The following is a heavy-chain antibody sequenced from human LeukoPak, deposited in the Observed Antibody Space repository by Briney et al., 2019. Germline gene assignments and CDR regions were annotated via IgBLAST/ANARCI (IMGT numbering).Heavy chain of an antibody. J-gene: IGHJ4*02. CDR1: GFSLSTSGMR. D-gene: IGHD6-13*01. CDR3: VRSGYSSPFDY. Sequence: SGPALVKPTQTLTLTCTFSGFSLSTSGMRVSWIRQPPGKALEWLARIDGDDNKLYSASQKTRLTSSKDTSENQVVLTMTNMDPVDTATYFCVRSGYSSPFDYWGQGTLVTVSS. CDR2: IDGDDNK. V-gene: IGHV2-70*04.